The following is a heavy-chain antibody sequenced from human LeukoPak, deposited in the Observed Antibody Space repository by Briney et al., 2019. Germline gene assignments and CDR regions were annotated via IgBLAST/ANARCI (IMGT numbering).Heavy chain of an antibody. CDR1: GFTFSSYA. CDR3: AKAYRYSSTDPQAG. D-gene: IGHD6-13*01. V-gene: IGHV3-23*01. CDR2: ISGSGGST. Sequence: GGSLRLSCAASGFTFSSYAMSWVRQAPGKGLEWVSAISGSGGSTYYADSVKGRFTISRDNSKNTLYLQMNSPRAEDTAVYYCAKAYRYSSTDPQAGWGQGTLVTVSS. J-gene: IGHJ4*02.